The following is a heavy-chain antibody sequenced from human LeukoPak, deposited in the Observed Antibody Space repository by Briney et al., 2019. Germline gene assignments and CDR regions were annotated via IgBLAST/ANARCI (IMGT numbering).Heavy chain of an antibody. D-gene: IGHD3-10*01. CDR1: GGSFSGYY. V-gene: IGHV4-34*01. CDR3: ARKFLWFGEQDAFDI. Sequence: SETLSLTCAVYGGSFSGYYWSWIRQPPGKGLEWIGEINHSGSTNYNPSLKSRVTISVATSKNKFSMKLSSVTAADTAVYYCARKFLWFGEQDAFDIWGQGTMVTVSS. CDR2: INHSGST. J-gene: IGHJ3*02.